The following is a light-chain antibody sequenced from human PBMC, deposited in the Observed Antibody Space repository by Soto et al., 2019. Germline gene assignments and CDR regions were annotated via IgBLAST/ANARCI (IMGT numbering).Light chain of an antibody. CDR1: SSDVGGYNH. CDR2: AVS. J-gene: IGLJ2*01. V-gene: IGLV2-14*01. Sequence: QSALTQPASVSGSPGQSITISCTGTSSDVGGYNHVSWYQHSPGKAPKLILFAVSDRPSGVSHRFSGSKSGNTASLTIAGLQAEDESDYYCCSYTSLSTVVFGGGTKLTVL. CDR3: CSYTSLSTVV.